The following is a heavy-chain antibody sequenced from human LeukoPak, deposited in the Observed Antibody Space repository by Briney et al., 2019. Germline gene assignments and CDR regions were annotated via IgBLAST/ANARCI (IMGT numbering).Heavy chain of an antibody. CDR3: ASAGRSGCFDY. Sequence: SETLPLTCAVYGGSFSGYYWSWIRQPPGKGLEWIGEINHSGSTNYNPSLKSRVTISVDTSKNQFSLKLSSVTAADTAVYYCASAGRSGCFDYWGQGTLVTVSS. CDR2: INHSGST. V-gene: IGHV4-34*01. J-gene: IGHJ4*02. D-gene: IGHD3-3*01. CDR1: GGSFSGYY.